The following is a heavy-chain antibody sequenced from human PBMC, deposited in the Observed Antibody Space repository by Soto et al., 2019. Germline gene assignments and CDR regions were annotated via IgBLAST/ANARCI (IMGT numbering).Heavy chain of an antibody. D-gene: IGHD4-17*01. CDR1: GYTFTSYG. CDR3: ARFAYDYGDNYYYYGMDV. V-gene: IGHV1-18*01. J-gene: IGHJ6*02. Sequence: GASVKVSCKASGYTFTSYGISWVRQAPGQGLEWMGWISAYNGNTNYAQKLQGRVTMITDTSTSTAYMELRSLRSDDTAVYYCARFAYDYGDNYYYYGMDVWGQGTTVTVSS. CDR2: ISAYNGNT.